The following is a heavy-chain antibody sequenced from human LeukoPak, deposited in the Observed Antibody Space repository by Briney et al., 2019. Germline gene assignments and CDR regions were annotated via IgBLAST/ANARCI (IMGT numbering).Heavy chain of an antibody. CDR2: IIPILGIA. D-gene: IGHD6-6*01. J-gene: IGHJ4*02. Sequence: ASVKVSCKASGGTFSSYAISWVRQAPGQGLEWMGRIIPILGIANYAQKFQGRVTITADKSTSTAYMELSSLRSEDTAVYYCARDRYSSSSGRNDYWGQGTLVTVSS. CDR1: GGTFSSYA. V-gene: IGHV1-69*04. CDR3: ARDRYSSSSGRNDY.